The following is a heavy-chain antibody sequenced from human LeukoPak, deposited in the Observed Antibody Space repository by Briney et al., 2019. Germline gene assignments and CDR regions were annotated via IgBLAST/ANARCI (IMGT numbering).Heavy chain of an antibody. D-gene: IGHD1-26*01. V-gene: IGHV1-2*02. Sequence: GASVKVSCKASGYTSTSYAMNWVRQAPGQGLEWMGWINPNSGGTNYAQKFQGRVTMTRDTSISTAYVELSRLRSDDTAVYYCARDQGGPSERLGFDPWGQGTLVTVSS. CDR2: INPNSGGT. J-gene: IGHJ5*02. CDR1: GYTSTSYA. CDR3: ARDQGGPSERLGFDP.